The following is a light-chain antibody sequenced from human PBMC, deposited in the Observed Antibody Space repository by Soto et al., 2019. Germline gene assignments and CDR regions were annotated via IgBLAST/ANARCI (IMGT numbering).Light chain of an antibody. J-gene: IGKJ1*01. CDR1: ESVSNC. Sequence: DIQMTQSPSTLSASVGDRVTISCRASESVSNCLAWYQQKPGKAPKLLIYDASSLGSGVPSRFSGSGSGTGFTLTISSLQPDDFATYYCQQYTNYPWTFGQGTKVDIK. V-gene: IGKV1-5*01. CDR3: QQYTNYPWT. CDR2: DAS.